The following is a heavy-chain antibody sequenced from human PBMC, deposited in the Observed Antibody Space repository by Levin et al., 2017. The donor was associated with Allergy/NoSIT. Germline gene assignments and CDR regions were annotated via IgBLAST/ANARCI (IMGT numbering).Heavy chain of an antibody. D-gene: IGHD2-15*01. V-gene: IGHV3-23*01. CDR1: GFTFSNYG. CDR3: AKCSGGSCYNAFDI. Sequence: GESLKISCAASGFTFSNYGMSWVRQAPGKGLAWVSAISGSAESTYYSDSVKGRFTISRDTSKNTLYLQMNSLKAEDTAVYYCAKCSGGSCYNAFDIWGQGTMVTVSS. J-gene: IGHJ3*02. CDR2: ISGSAEST.